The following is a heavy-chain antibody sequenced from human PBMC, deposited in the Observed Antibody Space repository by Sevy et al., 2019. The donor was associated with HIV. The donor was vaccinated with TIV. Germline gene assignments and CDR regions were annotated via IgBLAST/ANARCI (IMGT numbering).Heavy chain of an antibody. CDR1: GGSFSGYY. CDR2: INHSGST. D-gene: IGHD2-2*02. Sequence: SETLSLTCAVYGGSFSGYYWSWIRQPPGKGLEWIGEINHSGSTNYNPSLKSRVTISVDTSKNQFSLKLSSVTAADTAVYYCARMGLYCSSTSCYTGRWFDPRGQGTLVTVSS. V-gene: IGHV4-34*01. CDR3: ARMGLYCSSTSCYTGRWFDP. J-gene: IGHJ5*02.